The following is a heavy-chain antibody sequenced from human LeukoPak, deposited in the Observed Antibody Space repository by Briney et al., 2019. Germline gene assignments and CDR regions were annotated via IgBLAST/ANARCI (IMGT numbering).Heavy chain of an antibody. J-gene: IGHJ6*04. CDR3: AKDIHYGDPHRRRYWYCGMDV. D-gene: IGHD4-17*01. CDR1: GFTFSSYG. V-gene: IGHV3-30*18. CDR2: ISYDGSNK. Sequence: PGGSLRLSCAASGFTFSSYGMHWVRQAPGKGLEWVAVISYDGSNKYYADSVKGRFTISRDNSKNTLYLQMNSLRAEDTAVYYCAKDIHYGDPHRRRYWYCGMDVWGKGTTVTVSS.